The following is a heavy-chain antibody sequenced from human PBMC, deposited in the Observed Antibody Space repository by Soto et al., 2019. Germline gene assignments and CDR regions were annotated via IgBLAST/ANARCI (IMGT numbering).Heavy chain of an antibody. V-gene: IGHV4-31*03. CDR2: IHNSGAT. CDR3: AREGAGSYWFDP. CDR1: GGSISSGGYY. Sequence: SESLSLTCTISGGSISSGGYYWSWIRQHPTEGLEWIGYIHNSGATYYNPSLNSRVSISVDTSKTQFSLNVYSVTAADTAVYYCAREGAGSYWFDPWGQGVLVTVSS. J-gene: IGHJ5*02. D-gene: IGHD3-10*01.